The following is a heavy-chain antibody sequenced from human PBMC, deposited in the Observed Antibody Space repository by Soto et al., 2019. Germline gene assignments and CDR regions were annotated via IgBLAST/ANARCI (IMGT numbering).Heavy chain of an antibody. V-gene: IGHV4-34*01. Sequence: LSLTCAVYGGSFSGYYWSWIRQPPGKGLEWIGEINHSGSTNYNPSLKSRVTISVDTSKNQFSLKLSSVTAADTAVYYCARGRANYYGSGSYYMAWGQGTLVTVSS. D-gene: IGHD3-10*01. CDR1: GGSFSGYY. J-gene: IGHJ5*02. CDR2: INHSGST. CDR3: ARGRANYYGSGSYYMA.